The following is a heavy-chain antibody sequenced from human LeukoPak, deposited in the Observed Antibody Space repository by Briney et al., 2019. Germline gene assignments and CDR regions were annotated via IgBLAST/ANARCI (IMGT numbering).Heavy chain of an antibody. CDR2: INYSGST. V-gene: IGHV4-34*01. CDR3: ARVLRDAFDI. J-gene: IGHJ3*02. Sequence: SETLSLTCAVYGGSFSGYYWSWIRQPPGKGLEWIGEINYSGSTNYNPFLKSRVTFSVDTSKNQFSLKLSSVTAADTAVYYCARVLRDAFDIWGQGTMVTVSS. D-gene: IGHD4-17*01. CDR1: GGSFSGYY.